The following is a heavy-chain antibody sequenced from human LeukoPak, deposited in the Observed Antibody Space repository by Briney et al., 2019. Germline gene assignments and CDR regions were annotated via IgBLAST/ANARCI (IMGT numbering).Heavy chain of an antibody. CDR2: ISAYNGNT. V-gene: IGHV1-18*01. Sequence: ASVKVSCKASGGTFSSYGISWVRQAPGQGLEWMGWISAYNGNTNYAQRLQGRVTMTTDTSTSTAYMELRSLRSDDTAVYYCARGLYYYDSSGYSVYFDYWGQGTLVTVSS. J-gene: IGHJ4*02. CDR3: ARGLYYYDSSGYSVYFDY. D-gene: IGHD3-22*01. CDR1: GGTFSSYG.